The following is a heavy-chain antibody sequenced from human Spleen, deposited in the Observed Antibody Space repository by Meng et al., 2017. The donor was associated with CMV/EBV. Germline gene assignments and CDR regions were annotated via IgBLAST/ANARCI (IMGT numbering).Heavy chain of an antibody. CDR3: VRDADGLNF. D-gene: IGHD5-24*01. CDR2: INHTGST. CDR1: CGPFSGYS. V-gene: IGHV4-34*01. Sequence: LSLTFAVFCGPFSGYSWCLIRQPPGKGLEWIGEINHTGSTKYDSSLKSRVSITIDMYKKEISLKLRSVTVADTAVYYCVRDADGLNFGGQGTLVTVSS. J-gene: IGHJ4*02.